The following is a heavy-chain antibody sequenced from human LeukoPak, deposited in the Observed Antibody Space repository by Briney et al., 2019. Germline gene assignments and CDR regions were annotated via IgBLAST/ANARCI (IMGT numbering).Heavy chain of an antibody. D-gene: IGHD2-21*02. Sequence: SETRSLTSAVDGGSFSGYYWSWIRQPPGKGMEWIGEINHSGSTNYNPSLKRRVTISVDTSKSQLCLKLSSVTAADTAVYYCAGRGDYYFDYWGQGTLVTVSS. J-gene: IGHJ4*02. V-gene: IGHV4-34*01. CDR1: GGSFSGYY. CDR2: INHSGST. CDR3: AGRGDYYFDY.